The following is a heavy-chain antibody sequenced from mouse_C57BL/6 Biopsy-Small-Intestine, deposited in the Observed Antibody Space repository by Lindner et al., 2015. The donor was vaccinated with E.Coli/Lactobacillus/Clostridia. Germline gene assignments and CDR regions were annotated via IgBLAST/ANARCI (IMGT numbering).Heavy chain of an antibody. D-gene: IGHD3-1*01. V-gene: IGHV1-9*01. CDR3: ARRWGFYFDV. J-gene: IGHJ1*03. CDR1: GYTFTGYW. CDR2: ILPGSGST. Sequence: VQLQESGAELMKPGASVTLSCKATGYTFTGYWIEWVKQRPGHGLEWIGEILPGSGSTNYNEKFKGKATFTADTSPNTVYMQLSSLTTGDSAIYYCARRWGFYFDVWGTGTTVTVSS.